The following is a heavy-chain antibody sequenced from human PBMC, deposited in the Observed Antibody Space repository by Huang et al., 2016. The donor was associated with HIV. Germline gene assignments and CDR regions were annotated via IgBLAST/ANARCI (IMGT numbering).Heavy chain of an antibody. CDR1: TFTFGAYW. Sequence: VESGGRSVQPGGSIRLSCVGSTFTFGAYWMSGVRQPPGKGLGGVANIKQDETEKYYVDSVKGRFNISRDNAKKVLFLEMDALRVEDTAIYFCATKTAGMDIWGQGTTVIVSS. CDR3: ATKTAGMDI. CDR2: IKQDETEK. V-gene: IGHV3-7*01. J-gene: IGHJ6*02.